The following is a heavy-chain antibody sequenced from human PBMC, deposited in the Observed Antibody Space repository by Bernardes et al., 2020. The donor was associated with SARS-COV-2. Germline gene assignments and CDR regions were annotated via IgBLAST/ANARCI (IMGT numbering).Heavy chain of an antibody. Sequence: SVKVSCKASGGTFSSYAISWVRQAPGQGLEWMGRIIPILGIANYAQKFQGRVTITADKSTSTAYMELSSLRSEDTAVYYCARGSREDDYYYYYYGAWGQGTRVTVSS. CDR1: GGTFSSYA. V-gene: IGHV1-69*04. CDR2: IIPILGIA. CDR3: ARGSREDDYYYYYYGA. J-gene: IGHJ5*02. D-gene: IGHD3-16*01.